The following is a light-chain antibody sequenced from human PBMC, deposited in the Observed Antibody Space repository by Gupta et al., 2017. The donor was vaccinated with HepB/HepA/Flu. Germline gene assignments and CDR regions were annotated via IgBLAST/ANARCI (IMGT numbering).Light chain of an antibody. CDR1: ISNIGAGYE. J-gene: IGLJ1*01. CDR2: SNR. CDR3: QSYDTSLTSYV. V-gene: IGLV1-40*01. Sequence: QSVLTQPPSVSGAPGQTVTISCTGAISNIGAGYEVHWYQQLPGTAPKLLIYSNRKRPSGVPDRFSGSRSDTSGSLAIAGLQAEDEADYYCQSYDTSLTSYVFGTGTKV.